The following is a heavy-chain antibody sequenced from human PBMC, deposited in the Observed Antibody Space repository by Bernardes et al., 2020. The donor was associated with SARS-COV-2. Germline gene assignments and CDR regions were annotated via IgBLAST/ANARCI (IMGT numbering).Heavy chain of an antibody. J-gene: IGHJ4*02. Sequence: GGSLSPSRAASGFPLIDYYISWVRPAPGKGLGWVSYISCSGSTIYYADSVKGRFTISRDNAKNSLYLQMNSLRAEDTAVYYCARDRNPIENYFDYWGQGTLVTVSS. V-gene: IGHV3-11*01. CDR3: ARDRNPIENYFDY. CDR2: ISCSGSTI. D-gene: IGHD1-1*01. CDR1: GFPLIDYY.